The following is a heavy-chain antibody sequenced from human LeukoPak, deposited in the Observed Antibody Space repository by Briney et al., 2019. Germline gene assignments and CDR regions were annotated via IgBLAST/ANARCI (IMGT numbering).Heavy chain of an antibody. J-gene: IGHJ4*02. D-gene: IGHD6-19*01. V-gene: IGHV3-21*01. CDR3: VRVQIAVAGQYYFDY. Sequence: GGSLRLSCAASGFTFSSYSMTWVRQAPGKGLEWVSSISSSSSYIYYADSVKGRFTISRDNAKNSLYLQMNSLRAEDTAVYYCVRVQIAVAGQYYFDYWGQGTLVTVSS. CDR2: ISSSSSYI. CDR1: GFTFSSYS.